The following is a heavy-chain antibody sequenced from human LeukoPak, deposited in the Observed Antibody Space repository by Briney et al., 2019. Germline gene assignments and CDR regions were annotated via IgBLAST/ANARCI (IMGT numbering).Heavy chain of an antibody. CDR2: INQNGSEI. CDR3: ARSDYTVGYFDY. CDR1: GFRFIDYW. J-gene: IGHJ4*02. Sequence: GGSLRLSCVASGFRFIDYWMTWVRQAPGRGLEWVANINQNGSEIYYLESVEGRFTISRDNAKNSLYLQMNSLRAEDTAVYYCARSDYTVGYFDYWGQGTLVTVSS. D-gene: IGHD4-11*01. V-gene: IGHV3-7*01.